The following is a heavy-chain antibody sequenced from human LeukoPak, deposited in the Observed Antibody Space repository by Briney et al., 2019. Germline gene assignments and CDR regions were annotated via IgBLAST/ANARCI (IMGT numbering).Heavy chain of an antibody. V-gene: IGHV4-59*01. CDR1: GGSISSYW. D-gene: IGHD6-19*01. Sequence: SETLSLTCTVSGGSISSYWWSWIRQPPGKGLEWIGYIYYSGITTYDPSLKSRVTTSLDTSKNQFSLKLSSVTAADTAVYYCARDSRGAGPDFDYWGQGILVTVSS. CDR3: ARDSRGAGPDFDY. CDR2: IYYSGIT. J-gene: IGHJ4*02.